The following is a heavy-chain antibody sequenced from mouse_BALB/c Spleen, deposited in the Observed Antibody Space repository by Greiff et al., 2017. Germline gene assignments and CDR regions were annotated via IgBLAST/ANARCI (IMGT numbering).Heavy chain of an antibody. CDR2: IWAGGST. V-gene: IGHV2-9*02. CDR3: ARGGPYYYGSSYGYFDV. J-gene: IGHJ1*01. CDR1: GFSLTSYG. Sequence: QVQLKESGPGLVAPSQSLSITCTVSGFSLTSYGVHWVRQPPGKGLEWLGVIWAGGSTNYNSALMSRLSISKDNSKSQVFLKMNSLQTDDTAMYYCARGGPYYYGSSYGYFDVWGAGTTVTVSS. D-gene: IGHD1-1*01.